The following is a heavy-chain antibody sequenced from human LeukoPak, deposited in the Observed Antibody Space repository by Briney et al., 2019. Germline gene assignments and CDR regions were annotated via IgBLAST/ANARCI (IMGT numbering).Heavy chain of an antibody. CDR1: GGSFSGYY. D-gene: IGHD6-6*01. CDR3: ARGLSSSGPDY. V-gene: IGHV4-34*01. CDR2: INHSGST. Sequence: SETLSLTCAVYGGSFSGYYWSWIRQPPGKGLEWIGEINHSGSTNYNPSLKSRVTISVDTSKNQFSLKLSSVTVADTAVYYCARGLSSSGPDYWGQGTLVTVSS. J-gene: IGHJ4*02.